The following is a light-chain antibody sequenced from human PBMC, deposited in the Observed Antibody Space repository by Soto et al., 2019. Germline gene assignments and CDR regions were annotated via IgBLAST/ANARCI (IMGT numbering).Light chain of an antibody. CDR2: GNS. Sequence: QSVLTQPPSVSGAPGQRVTISCTGSSSNIGAGYDVHWYQQLPGTAPKLLIYGNSNRPSGVPDRFSGSKSGTSASLAITGRQAEDEADYYCQSYDSSLRGPTLVFGGGTKLTVL. V-gene: IGLV1-40*01. CDR3: QSYDSSLRGPTLV. J-gene: IGLJ3*02. CDR1: SSNIGAGYD.